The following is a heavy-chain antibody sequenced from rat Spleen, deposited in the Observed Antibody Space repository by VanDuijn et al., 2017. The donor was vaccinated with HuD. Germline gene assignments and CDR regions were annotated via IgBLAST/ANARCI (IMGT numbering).Heavy chain of an antibody. CDR3: ARHGDYYDFDY. V-gene: IGHV5-31*01. D-gene: IGHD1-6*01. J-gene: IGHJ2*01. CDR1: GFTFNNYW. CDR2: ITNASGRT. Sequence: EVQLVESGGGLVQPGRSLKLSCAASGFTFNNYWMTWIRQAPGKGLEWVASITNASGRTYYPDSVKGRFTISRDNAKNTLYLQMDSLTSEDTATYYCARHGDYYDFDYWGQGVMVTVSS.